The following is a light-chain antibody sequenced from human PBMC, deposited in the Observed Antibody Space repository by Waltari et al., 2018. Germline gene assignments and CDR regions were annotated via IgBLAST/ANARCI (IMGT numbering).Light chain of an antibody. CDR1: QDILSW. V-gene: IGKV1-12*01. Sequence: DIQMTQSPSSLSASVGDRVTITCQASQDILSWLAWYQQKPGKAPKLLISAASGLESGVPSRFSGRGSGTDFTLTISSLQPEDFATYYCQQADRLPLTFGGGTKVEIK. CDR3: QQADRLPLT. CDR2: AAS. J-gene: IGKJ4*01.